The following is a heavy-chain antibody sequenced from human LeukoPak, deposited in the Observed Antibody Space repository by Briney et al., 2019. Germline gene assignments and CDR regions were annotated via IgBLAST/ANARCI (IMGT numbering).Heavy chain of an antibody. J-gene: IGHJ6*03. D-gene: IGHD1/OR15-1a*01. CDR2: IYSGGTT. Sequence: GGSLRLSCAASGFTVSSNFMSWVRQAPGKGLEWVSVIYSGGTTYYADSVKGRFTISRDNSKNTLYLQMNGLRAEDTAMYYCARDGYGNNYMDVWGKGTTVTVSS. CDR1: GFTVSSNF. CDR3: ARDGYGNNYMDV. V-gene: IGHV3-53*01.